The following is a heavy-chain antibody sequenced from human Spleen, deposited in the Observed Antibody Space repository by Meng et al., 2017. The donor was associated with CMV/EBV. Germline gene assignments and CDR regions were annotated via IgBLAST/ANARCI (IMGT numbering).Heavy chain of an antibody. J-gene: IGHJ4*02. V-gene: IGHV1-18*01. CDR1: GYTCINYG. CDR2: ISAYNGNT. D-gene: IGHD1-26*01. Sequence: SCQASGYTCINYGTTWVRQAPGQGLEWMGWISAYNGNTNYAQNFQGRVTMTTDTSTSTAYMELRGLRSDDTAVYYCARDPRWEAFDYWGQGTLVTVSS. CDR3: ARDPRWEAFDY.